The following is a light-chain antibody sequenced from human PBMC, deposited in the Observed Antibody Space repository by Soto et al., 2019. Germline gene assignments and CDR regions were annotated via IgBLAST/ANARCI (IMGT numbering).Light chain of an antibody. CDR2: EVS. J-gene: IGLJ1*01. Sequence: QSALTQPPSASGSPGQSVTISCTGTSTDVGGDNYVSWYQQHPGKAPKLMIYEVSKRPSVVPDRFSGSKSGNTASLTVSGLQAEDEADYYCSSYAGSNNNYVFGTGTKVTVL. V-gene: IGLV2-8*01. CDR3: SSYAGSNNNYV. CDR1: STDVGGDNY.